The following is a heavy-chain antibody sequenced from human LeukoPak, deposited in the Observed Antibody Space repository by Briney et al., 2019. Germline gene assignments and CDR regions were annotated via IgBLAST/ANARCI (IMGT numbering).Heavy chain of an antibody. J-gene: IGHJ6*02. CDR2: ITTGGPNT. Sequence: PGGSLRLSCTASGFTFSSYTMSWVRQAPGKGLKWVSTITTGGPNTYYADSVKGRFTVSRDDSKNTLYLQMNSLRAEDTAVYYCAKGTNNGRPNSFFPHGMDVWGQGTTVTVSS. V-gene: IGHV3-23*01. CDR3: AKGTNNGRPNSFFPHGMDV. CDR1: GFTFSSYT. D-gene: IGHD2-8*01.